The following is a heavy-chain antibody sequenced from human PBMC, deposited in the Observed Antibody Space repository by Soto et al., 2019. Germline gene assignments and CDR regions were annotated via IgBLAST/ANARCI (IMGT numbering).Heavy chain of an antibody. Sequence: GASVKVSCKASGYTFTSYGISWVRHAPGQGLEWMGWISAYNGNTNYAQKLQGRVTMTTDTSTSTAYMELRSLRSDDTAVYYCARSHIAARPGFVPGIDYWGQGTLVTVSS. D-gene: IGHD6-6*01. CDR3: ARSHIAARPGFVPGIDY. V-gene: IGHV1-18*01. CDR2: ISAYNGNT. CDR1: GYTFTSYG. J-gene: IGHJ4*02.